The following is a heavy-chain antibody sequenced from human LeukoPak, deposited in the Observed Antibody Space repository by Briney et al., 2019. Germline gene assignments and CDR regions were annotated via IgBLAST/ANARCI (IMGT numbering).Heavy chain of an antibody. CDR1: GVSISSDNW. D-gene: IGHD3-10*01. V-gene: IGHV4/OR15-8*02. CDR3: ATRHHSRTYMVPLDS. J-gene: IGHJ4*02. CDR2: THRSGDT. Sequence: PSETLSLTCAVYGVSISSDNWWTWVRQPPGQGLEWIGETHRSGDTKYNPSLNGRVTISMDNSKNQLSLNLISVTAADTAIYFRATRHHSRTYMVPLDSWGQGTLVTVSS.